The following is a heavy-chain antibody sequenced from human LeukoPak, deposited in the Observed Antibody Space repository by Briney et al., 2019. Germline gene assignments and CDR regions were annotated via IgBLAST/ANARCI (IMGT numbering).Heavy chain of an antibody. CDR2: INRDGREK. Sequence: GGSLRLSCAASGFTFSNYWMSWVRQAPGKGLEWVANINRDGREKYYVDYMKGRFTISRDNAKNSLSLQMNSLRVEDTAVYYCARDGGPLDYWGQGTLVTVSS. CDR1: GFTFSNYW. V-gene: IGHV3-7*01. CDR3: ARDGGPLDY. D-gene: IGHD3-3*01. J-gene: IGHJ4*02.